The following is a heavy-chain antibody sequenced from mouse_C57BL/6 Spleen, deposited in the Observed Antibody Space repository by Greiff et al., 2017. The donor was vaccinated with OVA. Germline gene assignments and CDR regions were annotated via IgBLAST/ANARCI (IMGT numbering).Heavy chain of an antibody. CDR3: ALTGSDY. CDR2: IDPSDSYT. D-gene: IGHD4-1*01. CDR1: GSTFTSYW. V-gene: IGHV1-50*01. Sequence: QLQQPGAELVKPGASVQLSCKASGSTFTSYWMQWVKQRPGQGLEWIGEIDPSDSYTNYNQKFKGKATLTVDTSSSTAYMQLSSLTSEDSAVYYCALTGSDYWGQGTTLTVSS. J-gene: IGHJ2*01.